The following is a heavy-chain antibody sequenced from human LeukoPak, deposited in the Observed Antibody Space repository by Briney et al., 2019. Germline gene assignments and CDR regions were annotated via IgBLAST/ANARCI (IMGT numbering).Heavy chain of an antibody. CDR3: AQDLGYYYDNSGYN. Sequence: ASVKVSCKVSGHTLTDLSVHWVRQAPGKGLEWMGGFDPEHGETIYAQKFQGRVTMTEDTSTDTAYMELSSLRSEDTAVYYCAQDLGYYYDNSGYNWGQGTLVTVSS. J-gene: IGHJ4*02. CDR1: GHTLTDLS. V-gene: IGHV1-24*01. D-gene: IGHD3-22*01. CDR2: FDPEHGET.